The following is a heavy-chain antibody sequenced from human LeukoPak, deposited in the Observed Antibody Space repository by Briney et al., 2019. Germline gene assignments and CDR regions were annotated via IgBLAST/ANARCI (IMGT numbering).Heavy chain of an antibody. J-gene: IGHJ4*02. CDR3: ARGDGGSYYDY. CDR2: ISSYNGNT. D-gene: IGHD1-26*01. CDR1: GYTFVTYG. Sequence: ASVKVSCKASGYTFVTYGISWVRQAPGQGLEWMGRISSYNGNTEYAQKFQGRVTMTTDTSTSTAYMQVRSLRSDDTAVYYCARGDGGSYYDYWGQGTLVTVSS. V-gene: IGHV1-18*04.